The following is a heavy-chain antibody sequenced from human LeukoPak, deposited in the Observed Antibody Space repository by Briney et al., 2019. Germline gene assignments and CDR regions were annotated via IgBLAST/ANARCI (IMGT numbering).Heavy chain of an antibody. CDR1: GFTFSSYA. D-gene: IGHD3-22*01. CDR2: ISGSGGST. V-gene: IGHV3-23*01. Sequence: PGGPLRLSCAASGFTFSSYAMSWVRQAPGKGLEWVSAISGSGGSTYYADSVKGRFTISRDNSKNTLYLQMNSLRAEDTAVYYCAKDSYDSSGYSDYWGQGTLVTVSS. CDR3: AKDSYDSSGYSDY. J-gene: IGHJ4*02.